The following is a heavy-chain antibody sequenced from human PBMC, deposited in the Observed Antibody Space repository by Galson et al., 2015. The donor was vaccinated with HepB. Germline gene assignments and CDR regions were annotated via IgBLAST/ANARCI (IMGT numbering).Heavy chain of an antibody. J-gene: IGHJ4*02. CDR3: ARGGPNYGDYAGGLDY. V-gene: IGHV3-30-3*01. D-gene: IGHD4-17*01. Sequence: SLRLSCAASGFTFSSYAMHWVRQAPGKGLEWVAVISYDGSNKYYADSVKGRFTISRDNSKNTLYLQMNSLRAEDTAVYYCARGGPNYGDYAGGLDYWGQGTLVTVSS. CDR1: GFTFSSYA. CDR2: ISYDGSNK.